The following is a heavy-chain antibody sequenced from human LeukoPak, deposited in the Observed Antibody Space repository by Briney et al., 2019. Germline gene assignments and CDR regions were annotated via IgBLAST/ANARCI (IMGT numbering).Heavy chain of an antibody. D-gene: IGHD2-2*01. V-gene: IGHV3-64*02. CDR1: KFTFGNYA. Sequence: GGSLRLSCVASKFTFGNYAMHWVRQAPGKGLEYVSAISSNGGSTYYADSVKGRFTISRDNSKNTLYLQMGSLRAEDMAVYYCARGAYCSSTSCYAGSPFDYWGQGTLVTVSS. J-gene: IGHJ4*02. CDR2: ISSNGGST. CDR3: ARGAYCSSTSCYAGSPFDY.